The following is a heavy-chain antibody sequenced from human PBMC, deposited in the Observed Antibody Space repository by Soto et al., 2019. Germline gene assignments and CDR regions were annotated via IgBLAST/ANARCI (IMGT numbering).Heavy chain of an antibody. V-gene: IGHV1-8*01. D-gene: IGHD2-15*01. Sequence: EASVKVSCKASGYTFTSYDINWVRQATGQGLEWMGWMNPNSGNTGYAQKFQGRVTMTRNTSISTAYMELSSLRSEDTAVYYCARGHPGDCSGGSCPFFDYWGQGTLVTVSS. CDR3: ARGHPGDCSGGSCPFFDY. CDR2: MNPNSGNT. CDR1: GYTFTSYD. J-gene: IGHJ4*02.